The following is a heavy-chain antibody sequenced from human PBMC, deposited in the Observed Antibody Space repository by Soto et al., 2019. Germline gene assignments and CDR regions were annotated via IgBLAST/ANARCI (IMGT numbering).Heavy chain of an antibody. CDR2: INPNSGGT. J-gene: IGHJ4*02. D-gene: IGHD3-3*01. Sequence: ASVKVSCKASGYTFTGYYMHWVRQAPGQGLEWMGWINPNSGGTNYAQKFQGRVTMTRDTSISTAYMELSRLRSDDMAVYYCARASNRDFSTDYWGQGTLVTVSS. V-gene: IGHV1-2*02. CDR3: ARASNRDFSTDY. CDR1: GYTFTGYY.